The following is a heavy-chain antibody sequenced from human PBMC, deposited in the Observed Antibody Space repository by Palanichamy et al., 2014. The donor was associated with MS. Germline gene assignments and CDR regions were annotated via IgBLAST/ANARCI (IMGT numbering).Heavy chain of an antibody. CDR2: ISNSGVRT. V-gene: IGHV3-23*01. J-gene: IGHJ4*02. CDR1: GFTFSSFD. CDR3: AKDSTSWGH. Sequence: EVQLLESGGGPVQPGGSLRLSCAASGFTFSSFDMTWVRQAPGKGLEWVSGISNSGVRTSSADSVKGRFVISRDTAKNTSYLQMNNLRTEDTAVYYCAKDSTSWGHWGQGTLVTVSS. D-gene: IGHD2-2*01.